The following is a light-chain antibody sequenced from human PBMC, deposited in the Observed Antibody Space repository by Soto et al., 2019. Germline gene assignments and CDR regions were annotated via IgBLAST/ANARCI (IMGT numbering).Light chain of an antibody. CDR3: QSYDNILSGPL. CDR2: KNN. J-gene: IGLJ3*02. V-gene: IGLV1-40*01. CDR1: RSNVGANYD. Sequence: QSVLTQPPSVSGAPGQTITISCTVSRSNVGANYDVHWYQVLPGAGPRLLIYKNNNRPSGVPDRFSGSKSGTSASLAITGLRAEDEADYYCQSYDNILSGPLFGGGTKLTVL.